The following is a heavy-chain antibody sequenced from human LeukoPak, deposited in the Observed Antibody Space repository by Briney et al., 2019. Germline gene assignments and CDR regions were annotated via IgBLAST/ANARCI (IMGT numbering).Heavy chain of an antibody. D-gene: IGHD1-26*01. CDR1: GGTFSSYS. J-gene: IGHJ6*02. CDR2: IIPIFDTA. V-gene: IGHV1-69*13. CDR3: ARISLGAIWGYYYGMDV. Sequence: SVKVSCKASGGTFSSYSISWVRQAPGQGLEWMGGIIPIFDTADYAQKFQGRVTITADESTSTAYMELSSLGSEDTAVFYCARISLGAIWGYYYGMDVWGQGTTVTVSS.